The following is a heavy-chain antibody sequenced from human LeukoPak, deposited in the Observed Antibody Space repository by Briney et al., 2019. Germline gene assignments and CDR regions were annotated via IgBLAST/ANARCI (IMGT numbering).Heavy chain of an antibody. Sequence: GSSVRVSCKASGGTFSRYAISGVREAPGQGVECMGRIFPIFGTANYAQKFQVRVTITTDETTSTAYMELSSLRSEDTAETYCARSWRRGSFKAGLIDAFDIWGPGTMVTVSS. V-gene: IGHV1-69*05. CDR1: GGTFSRYA. J-gene: IGHJ3*02. CDR2: IFPIFGTA. CDR3: ARSWRRGSFKAGLIDAFDI. D-gene: IGHD6-13*01.